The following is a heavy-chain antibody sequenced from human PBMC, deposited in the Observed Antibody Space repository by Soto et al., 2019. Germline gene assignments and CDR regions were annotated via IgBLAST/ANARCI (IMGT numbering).Heavy chain of an antibody. V-gene: IGHV3-30-3*01. Sequence: LRLSCAASGFTFNRYTFHWVRQAPGKGLEWVALVSEDGGNIYWADSVKGRFTISRDNSKNTLFLQMNSLRTEDTAVYYCASGSGRYYLPFDYWGQGTLVTVSS. CDR2: VSEDGGNI. J-gene: IGHJ4*02. CDR3: ASGSGRYYLPFDY. CDR1: GFTFNRYT. D-gene: IGHD1-26*01.